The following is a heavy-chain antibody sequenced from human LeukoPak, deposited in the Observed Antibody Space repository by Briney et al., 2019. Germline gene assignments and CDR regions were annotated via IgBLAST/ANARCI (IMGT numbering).Heavy chain of an antibody. J-gene: IGHJ4*02. CDR3: AKDTDGHGDSSPYFDY. V-gene: IGHV3-48*04. D-gene: IGHD4-17*01. CDR1: GFTFSSYS. CDR2: ISSSSSTI. Sequence: GGSLRLSCAASGFTFSSYSMNWVRQAPGKGLEWVSYISSSSSTIYYADSVKGRFTVSRDNAKNSLYLQMNSLRAEDTALYYCAKDTDGHGDSSPYFDYWGQGTLVTVSS.